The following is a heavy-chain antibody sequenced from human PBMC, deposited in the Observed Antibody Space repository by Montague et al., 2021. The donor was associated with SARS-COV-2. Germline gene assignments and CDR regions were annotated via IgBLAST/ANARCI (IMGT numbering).Heavy chain of an antibody. V-gene: IGHV3-21*01. CDR2: ISSSSSYI. J-gene: IGHJ4*02. Sequence: SLRLSCAASGFTFSSYSMNWVRQAPGKGLEWVSSISSSSSYIYYADSVKGRFTISRDNAKNSLYLQMNSLRAEDTAVYYCARDPGYYYDSSGLIDHWGQGTLVTVSS. CDR1: GFTFSSYS. D-gene: IGHD3-22*01. CDR3: ARDPGYYYDSSGLIDH.